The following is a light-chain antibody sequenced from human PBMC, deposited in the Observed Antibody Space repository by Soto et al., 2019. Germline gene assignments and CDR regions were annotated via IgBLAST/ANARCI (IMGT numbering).Light chain of an antibody. CDR3: QQYTSPPWT. CDR2: GVS. Sequence: EIVLTQSPGTLSLSPGERATLSCRASQSVPGNYLAWLQQKPGQAPRVLIYGVSMRATGIPDKFSGSGSGTDFTLTISRLEPEDFAVYFCQQYTSPPWTLGQGTKVETK. V-gene: IGKV3-20*01. CDR1: QSVPGNY. J-gene: IGKJ1*01.